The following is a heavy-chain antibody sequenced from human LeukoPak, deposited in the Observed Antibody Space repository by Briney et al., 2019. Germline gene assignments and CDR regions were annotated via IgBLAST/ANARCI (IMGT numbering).Heavy chain of an antibody. CDR1: GFTFSSYA. J-gene: IGHJ4*02. D-gene: IGHD5-12*01. V-gene: IGHV3-23*01. CDR2: ISGSGGST. CDR3: AKDNRRRGYKFDSLDY. Sequence: GGSLRLSCAASGFTFSSYAMSWVRQAPGKGLEWASSISGSGGSTYYADSVKGRFTISRDNSKNTLYLQMNSLRAEDTAVYYCAKDNRRRGYKFDSLDYWGRGTLVTVSS.